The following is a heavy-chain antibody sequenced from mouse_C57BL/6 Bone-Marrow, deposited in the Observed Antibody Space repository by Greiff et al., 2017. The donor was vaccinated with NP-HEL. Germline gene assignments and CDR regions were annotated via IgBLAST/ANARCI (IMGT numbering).Heavy chain of an antibody. CDR2: IWSGGST. CDR3: ARLGGNYFDY. CDR1: GFSLTSYG. V-gene: IGHV2-2*01. Sequence: QVQLKESGPGLVQPSQSLSITCTVSGFSLTSYGVHWVRQSPGKGLEWLGVIWSGGSTDYNAAFISRLSISKDNSKSQVFFKMNSLQADDTAIYYCARLGGNYFDYWGHGTTLTVSS. J-gene: IGHJ2*01.